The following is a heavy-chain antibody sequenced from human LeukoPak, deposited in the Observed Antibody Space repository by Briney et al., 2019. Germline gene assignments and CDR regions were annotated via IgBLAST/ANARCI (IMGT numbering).Heavy chain of an antibody. CDR1: GFTFSSYA. D-gene: IGHD6-6*01. CDR2: ISGSCGST. V-gene: IGHV3-23*01. CDR3: AKRSLSSSSYFDY. J-gene: IGHJ4*02. Sequence: GGSLRLSCAASGFTFSSYAMSWVRQAPGKGLEWVSAISGSCGSTYYADSVKGRFTISRDNSKNTLYLQMNSLRAEDTAVYYCAKRSLSSSSYFDYWGQGTLVTVSS.